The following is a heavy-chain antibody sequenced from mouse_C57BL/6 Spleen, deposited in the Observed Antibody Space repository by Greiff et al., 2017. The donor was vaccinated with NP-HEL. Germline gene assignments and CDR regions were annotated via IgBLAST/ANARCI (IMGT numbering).Heavy chain of an antibody. CDR1: GFSLTSYG. J-gene: IGHJ2*01. V-gene: IGHV2-2*01. CDR3: ASYDGGGHYFDY. Sequence: VQLQQSGPGLVQPSQSLSITCKVSGFSLTSYGVHWVRQSPGKGLEWLGVIWSGGSTDYNAAFISRLSISKDNSKSQVFFKMNSLQADDTAIYYCASYDGGGHYFDYWGQGTTLTVSS. CDR2: IWSGGST. D-gene: IGHD2-12*01.